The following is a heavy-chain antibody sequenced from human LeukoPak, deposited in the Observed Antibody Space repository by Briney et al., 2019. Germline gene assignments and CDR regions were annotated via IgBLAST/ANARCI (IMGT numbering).Heavy chain of an antibody. V-gene: IGHV4-4*02. D-gene: IGHD3-10*01. CDR3: SRHGGVVREEGSDAFDI. J-gene: IGHJ3*02. Sequence: SETLSLTCAVSGGSISSSNWWSWVRQPPGKGLEWIGEIYDSGSTNYNPSLKSRVTISVDTSRNHLSLKLSTVIAADTAVDYCSRHGGVVREEGSDAFDIWGQGTMVTVSS. CDR2: IYDSGST. CDR1: GGSISSSNW.